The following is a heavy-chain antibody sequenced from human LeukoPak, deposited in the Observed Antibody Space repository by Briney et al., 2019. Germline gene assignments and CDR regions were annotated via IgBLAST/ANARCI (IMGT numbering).Heavy chain of an antibody. Sequence: GGSLRLSCAASGFTFTTYAMSWVRQAPGKGLEWVSSVSKSDGTTYYADSVKGRLTISRDNSKNTLHLQMNGLRAEDTAVYYWARGSYSMAVGAQGPTVTV. J-gene: IGHJ6*02. V-gene: IGHV3-23*01. CDR3: ARGSYSMAV. CDR2: VSKSDGTT. CDR1: GFTFTTYA.